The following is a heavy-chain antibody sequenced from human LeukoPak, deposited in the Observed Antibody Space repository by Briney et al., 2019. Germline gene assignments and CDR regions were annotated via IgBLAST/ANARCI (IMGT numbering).Heavy chain of an antibody. CDR3: TRDVAYQQFDY. D-gene: IGHD2-21*01. Sequence: PGGSLRLSCAATGFSFSKSWMTWVRQAPGKGPEWLANINQDGSTKNYVDAVEGRFTISRDNAKNSLYLQMDSLRAEDTAVYYCTRDVAYQQFDYWGQGTLVTVSS. CDR1: GFSFSKSW. V-gene: IGHV3-7*01. CDR2: INQDGSTK. J-gene: IGHJ4*02.